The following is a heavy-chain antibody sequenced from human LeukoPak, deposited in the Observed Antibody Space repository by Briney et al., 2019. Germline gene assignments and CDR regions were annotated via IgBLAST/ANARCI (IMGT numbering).Heavy chain of an antibody. CDR1: GFTFSNAW. J-gene: IGHJ4*02. D-gene: IGHD3-10*01. CDR3: TSEYYYGSGSYYNVDY. Sequence: GGSLRPSCAASGFTFSNAWMSWVRQAPGKGLEWGGRIKSKTDGGTTDYAAPVKGRFTISRDDSKNTLYLQMNSLKTEDTAVYYCTSEYYYGSGSYYNVDYWGQGTLVTVSS. V-gene: IGHV3-15*01. CDR2: IKSKTDGGTT.